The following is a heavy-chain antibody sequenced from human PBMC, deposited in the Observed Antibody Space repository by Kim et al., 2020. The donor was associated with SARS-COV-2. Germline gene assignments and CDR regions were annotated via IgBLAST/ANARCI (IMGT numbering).Heavy chain of an antibody. CDR3: ARGHLTVTTFYYFYYGMDV. V-gene: IGHV4-34*01. J-gene: IGHJ6*02. Sequence: SETLSLTCAVYGGSFSGYYWSWIRQPPGKGLEWIGGVNHSGSTNYNPSLKSRVTISVDTSKNQFSLKLSSVTAADMAVYYCARGHLTVTTFYYFYYGMDVWGQGTTVTVSS. CDR1: GGSFSGYY. D-gene: IGHD4-4*01. CDR2: VNHSGST.